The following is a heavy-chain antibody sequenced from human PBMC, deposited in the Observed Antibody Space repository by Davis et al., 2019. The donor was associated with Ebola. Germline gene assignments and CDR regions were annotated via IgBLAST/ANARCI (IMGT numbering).Heavy chain of an antibody. CDR3: AQVSTYYYDSSGYRGYYFDY. CDR2: IFSNDEK. D-gene: IGHD3-22*01. J-gene: IGHJ4*02. CDR1: GFSLSNARMG. V-gene: IGHV2-26*01. Sequence: SGPTLVKPTETLTLTCTVSGFSLSNARMGVSWIRQPPGKAVEWHAHIFSNDEKSYSTSLKSRLTISKDTSKSPVVLTMSNMDPVATATYYCAQVSTYYYDSSGYRGYYFDYWGQGTLVTVSS.